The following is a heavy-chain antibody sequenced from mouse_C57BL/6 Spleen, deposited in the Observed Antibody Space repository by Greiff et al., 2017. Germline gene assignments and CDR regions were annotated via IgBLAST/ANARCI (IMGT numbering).Heavy chain of an antibody. CDR2: IDPSDSDT. Sequence: QVQLQQPGTELVRPGSSVKLSCKASGYTFTSYWMHWVKQRPIQGLEWIGNIDPSDSDTHYNQKFKDKATLTVDKSSSTAYMQLSSLTSEDSAVYYCAREVNWVDYWGQGTTLTVSA. D-gene: IGHD4-1*01. CDR1: GYTFTSYW. J-gene: IGHJ2*01. V-gene: IGHV1-52*01. CDR3: AREVNWVDY.